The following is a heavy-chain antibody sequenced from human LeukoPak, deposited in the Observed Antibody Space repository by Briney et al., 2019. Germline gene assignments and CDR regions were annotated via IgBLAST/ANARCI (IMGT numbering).Heavy chain of an antibody. Sequence: GGSLRLSCAASGFTFSSYGMHWVRQAPGKGLEWVSVIYSGGSTYYADSVKGRFTISRDNSKNTLHLQMNSLRAEDTAVYYCASLTDYGDYSDAFDIWGQGTMVTVSS. CDR1: GFTFSSYG. J-gene: IGHJ3*02. D-gene: IGHD4-17*01. CDR2: IYSGGST. V-gene: IGHV3-66*01. CDR3: ASLTDYGDYSDAFDI.